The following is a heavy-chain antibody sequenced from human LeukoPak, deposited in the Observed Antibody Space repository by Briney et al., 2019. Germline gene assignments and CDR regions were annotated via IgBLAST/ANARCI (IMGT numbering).Heavy chain of an antibody. CDR2: ISYDGSNE. D-gene: IGHD6-19*01. V-gene: IGHV3-30*04. CDR3: ARRGAVAGTEDY. Sequence: GGSLRLSCAASGFTFSNYAMNWVRQVPGKGLEWVAIISYDGSNEYYADSVEGRFTISRDNAKNTLYLQMNSLRAEDTAVYYCARRGAVAGTEDYWGRGTLVTVSA. J-gene: IGHJ4*02. CDR1: GFTFSNYA.